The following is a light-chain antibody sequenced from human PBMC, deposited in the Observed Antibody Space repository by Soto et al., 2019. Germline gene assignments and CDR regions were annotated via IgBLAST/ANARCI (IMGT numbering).Light chain of an antibody. CDR1: SSNIGSET. CDR2: ANN. Sequence: QSVLTQPPSASGTPGQRVTISCSGSSSNIGSETVNWYQQVPGTAPKLLLYANNQRPSGVPDRCSVSKSGTSASLAIGGLQYEDEADYYCAAWDDSLKGWVFGGGTKLTVL. V-gene: IGLV1-44*01. J-gene: IGLJ3*02. CDR3: AAWDDSLKGWV.